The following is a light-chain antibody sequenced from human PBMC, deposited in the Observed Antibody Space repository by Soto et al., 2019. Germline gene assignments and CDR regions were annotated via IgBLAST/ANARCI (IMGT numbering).Light chain of an antibody. Sequence: EIVLTQSPATLSLSLGETATLSCRASQSVGSSLAWYQQKPVQAPRLLIYDASTRATGIPARFSGSGSGTAFTLTISSLEPEDFAVYYCQQRTNSPPVTFGGGTKVEIK. CDR1: QSVGSS. CDR3: QQRTNSPPVT. J-gene: IGKJ4*01. V-gene: IGKV3-11*01. CDR2: DAS.